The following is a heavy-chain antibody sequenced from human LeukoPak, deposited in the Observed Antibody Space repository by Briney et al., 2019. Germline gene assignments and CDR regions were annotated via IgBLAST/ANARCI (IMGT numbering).Heavy chain of an antibody. D-gene: IGHD3-16*02. J-gene: IGHJ6*02. CDR2: INHSGST. V-gene: IGHV4-34*01. Sequence: SETLSPTCAVYGGSFSGYYWSWIRQPPGKGLEWIGEINHSGSTNYNPSLKSRVTISVDTSKNQFSLKLSSVTAADTAVYYCARFPYDYVWGSYRYSNYGMDVWGQGTKVTVSS. CDR3: ARFPYDYVWGSYRYSNYGMDV. CDR1: GGSFSGYY.